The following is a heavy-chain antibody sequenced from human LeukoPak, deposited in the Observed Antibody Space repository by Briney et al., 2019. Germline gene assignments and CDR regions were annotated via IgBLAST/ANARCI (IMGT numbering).Heavy chain of an antibody. V-gene: IGHV3-21*01. J-gene: IGHJ4*02. CDR3: ARQEWELQPFDY. CDR2: IDTSSRYI. CDR1: GFTFSSYS. D-gene: IGHD1-26*01. Sequence: GGSLRLSCAASGFTFSSYSMNWVRQAPGKGLEWVSSIDTSSRYIYYGDSVKGRFTISRDNAKSSLYLQMNSLRAEDTAVYYCARQEWELQPFDYWGQGTLVTVSS.